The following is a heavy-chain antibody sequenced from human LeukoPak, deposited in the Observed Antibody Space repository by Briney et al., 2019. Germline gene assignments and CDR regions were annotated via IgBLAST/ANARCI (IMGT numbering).Heavy chain of an antibody. Sequence: ASVKVSCKVSGASLSETSIHWVRQAPGQWLEWMGGFDPEDGESIFAQRFQSRFSTTEDTSTDTAYMELRSLRPEDTAVYYCTRHLITLVRGVTQRKEQWFDPWGQGTLITVSS. CDR2: FDPEDGES. CDR1: GASLSETS. V-gene: IGHV1-24*01. CDR3: TRHLITLVRGVTQRKEQWFDP. D-gene: IGHD3-10*01. J-gene: IGHJ5*02.